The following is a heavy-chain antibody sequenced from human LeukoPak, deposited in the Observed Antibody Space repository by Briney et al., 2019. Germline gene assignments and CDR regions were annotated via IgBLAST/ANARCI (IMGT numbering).Heavy chain of an antibody. CDR1: GFTFGDYA. J-gene: IGHJ5*02. Sequence: PGGSLRLSCTASGFTFGDYAMSWVRQAPGKGLEGVGFIRSKAYGGTTEYAASVKGRFTISRDDSKSIAYLQMNSLKTEDTAVYYCTRSRFLEWPNNWFDPWGQGTLVTVSS. D-gene: IGHD3-3*01. CDR3: TRSRFLEWPNNWFDP. CDR2: IRSKAYGGTT. V-gene: IGHV3-49*04.